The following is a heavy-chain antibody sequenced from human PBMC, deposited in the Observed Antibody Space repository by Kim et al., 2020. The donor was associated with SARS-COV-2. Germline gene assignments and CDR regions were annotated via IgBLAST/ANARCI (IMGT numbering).Heavy chain of an antibody. CDR3: VKDSPPRPYGGNSDD. D-gene: IGHD4-17*01. Sequence: GGSLRLSCAASGFTFSSYSMSWVRQAPGKGLEWVSPISRGGGGAYYVDSGKGRFTISRDNTKNTLYLQMNSLRAEDTAVYYCVKDSPPRPYGGNSDDWGKGTLVTVSS. J-gene: IGHJ4*02. CDR2: ISRGGGGA. V-gene: IGHV3-23*01. CDR1: GFTFSSYS.